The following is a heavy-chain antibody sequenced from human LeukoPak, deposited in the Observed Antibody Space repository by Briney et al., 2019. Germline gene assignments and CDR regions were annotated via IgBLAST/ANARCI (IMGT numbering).Heavy chain of an antibody. CDR3: ARVSYGGYGGVDNYYYYGMDV. J-gene: IGHJ6*02. Sequence: SVKVSCKASGGTFSSYAISWVRQAPGQGLEWMGRIIPILGIANYAQKFQGRVTITADKSTSTAYMELSSLRSEDTAVYYCARVSYGGYGGVDNYYYYGMDVWGQGTTVTVSS. CDR2: IIPILGIA. CDR1: GGTFSSYA. V-gene: IGHV1-69*04. D-gene: IGHD5-12*01.